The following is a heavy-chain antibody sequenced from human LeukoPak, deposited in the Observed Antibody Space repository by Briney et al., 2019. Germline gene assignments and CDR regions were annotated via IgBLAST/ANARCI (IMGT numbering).Heavy chain of an antibody. V-gene: IGHV3-66*01. CDR2: INSGGTT. D-gene: IGHD1-14*01. Sequence: GGSLRLSCAASGFTVRNNFMSWVRQAPGKGLEWVSVINSGGTTYYADSVKGRFTISRDNSKNTLYLQMDSLRAEDTAVYYCARYAGSDWGQGTLVIVSS. CDR3: ARYAGSD. CDR1: GFTVRNNF. J-gene: IGHJ4*02.